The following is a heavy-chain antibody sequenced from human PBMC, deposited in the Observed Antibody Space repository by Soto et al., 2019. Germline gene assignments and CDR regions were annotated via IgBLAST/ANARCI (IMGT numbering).Heavy chain of an antibody. V-gene: IGHV4-59*01. D-gene: IGHD3-22*01. CDR1: GGSISSYY. CDR3: VRATFGPYDSSGYYDY. J-gene: IGHJ4*02. Sequence: SETLSLTCTVSGGSISSYYWTWIRQPPGKGLEWIGSIYYTGSTNYSPSLKSRVTISVDTSKNQFSLRLSSVTAADTAVYYCVRATFGPYDSSGYYDYWGQGTLVTVSS. CDR2: IYYTGST.